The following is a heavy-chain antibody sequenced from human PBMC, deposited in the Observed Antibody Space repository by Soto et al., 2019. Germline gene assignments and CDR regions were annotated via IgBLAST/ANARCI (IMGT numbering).Heavy chain of an antibody. V-gene: IGHV3-7*03. CDR3: AKCRYYYDSSGYYKLSAFDI. CDR1: GLTFSSQW. CDR2: IKQDGSEK. Sequence: XLCLRLSCEACGLTFSSQWMSWVRQAPGKGLEWVANIKQDGSEKYYVDSVKGRFTISRDNAKNSLYLQMNSLRAEDTAVYYCAKCRYYYDSSGYYKLSAFDICGQRTMVTVSS. D-gene: IGHD3-22*01. J-gene: IGHJ3*02.